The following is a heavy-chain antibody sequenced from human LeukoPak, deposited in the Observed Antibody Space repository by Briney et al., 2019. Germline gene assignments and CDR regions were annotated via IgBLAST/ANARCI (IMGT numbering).Heavy chain of an antibody. J-gene: IGHJ4*02. D-gene: IGHD1-1*01. V-gene: IGHV3-21*05. CDR3: AKDQDWNDRGGLDY. CDR1: GFTFSTYW. Sequence: GGSLRLSCAASGFTFSTYWMSWVRQAPGKGLEWVSFISTSSSYIYYADSVKGRFTISRDNSKNSLYLQMNSLRAEDTAVYYCAKDQDWNDRGGLDYWGQGTLVIVSS. CDR2: ISTSSSYI.